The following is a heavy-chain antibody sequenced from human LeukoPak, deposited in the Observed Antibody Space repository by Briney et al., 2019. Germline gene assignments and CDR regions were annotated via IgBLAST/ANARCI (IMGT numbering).Heavy chain of an antibody. D-gene: IGHD1-26*01. CDR1: GGSISSYY. Sequence: PSETLSLTCTLSGGSISSYYWSWIRQPPGKGLEWIGYSYYSGSTNYNPSLKSRVTISVDTSKNQFSLKLSSVTAADTAVFYCARGRVGATSYYYFYMDVWGKGTTVTVSS. CDR2: SYYSGST. CDR3: ARGRVGATSYYYFYMDV. J-gene: IGHJ6*03. V-gene: IGHV4-59*01.